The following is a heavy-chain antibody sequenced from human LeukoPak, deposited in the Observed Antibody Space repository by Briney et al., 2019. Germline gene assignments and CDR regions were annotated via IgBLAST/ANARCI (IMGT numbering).Heavy chain of an antibody. V-gene: IGHV3-23*01. CDR2: ISGSGGST. CDR3: AHSSGWYGDYYYYYMDV. CDR1: GFTFDDYG. Sequence: GGSLRLSCAASGFTFDDYGMSWVRQAPGKGLEWVSAISGSGGSTYYADSVKGRFTISRDNSKNTLYLQMNSLRAEDTAVYYCAHSSGWYGDYYYYYMDVWGKGTTVTVSS. J-gene: IGHJ6*03. D-gene: IGHD6-19*01.